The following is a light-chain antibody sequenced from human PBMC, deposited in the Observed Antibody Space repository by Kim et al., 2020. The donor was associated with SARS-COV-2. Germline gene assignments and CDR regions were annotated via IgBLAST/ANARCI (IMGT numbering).Light chain of an antibody. J-gene: IGLJ2*01. V-gene: IGLV3-19*01. CDR1: SLRSYY. CDR3: NSRDSNDNVV. Sequence: SSELTQDSAVSVALGQTVRITCQGDSLRSYYATWYQQKPGQAPILVIYGKNNRPSGIPDRFSGSSSGNTASLTIPGTQAGDEADYYCNSRDSNDNVVFGGGTQLTVL. CDR2: GKN.